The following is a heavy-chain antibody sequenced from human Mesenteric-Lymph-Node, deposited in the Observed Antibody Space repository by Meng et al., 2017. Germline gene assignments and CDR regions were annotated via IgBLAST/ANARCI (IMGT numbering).Heavy chain of an antibody. D-gene: IGHD6-19*01. Sequence: GESLKISCAASGFTFSSYEMNWVRQAPGKGLEWVSYISSSGSTIYYADSVKGRFTISRDNAKNSLYLQMNSLRAEDTAVYYCARDSYIAVAGYDDAFDIWGQGTMVTVSS. V-gene: IGHV3-48*03. J-gene: IGHJ3*02. CDR3: ARDSYIAVAGYDDAFDI. CDR1: GFTFSSYE. CDR2: ISSSGSTI.